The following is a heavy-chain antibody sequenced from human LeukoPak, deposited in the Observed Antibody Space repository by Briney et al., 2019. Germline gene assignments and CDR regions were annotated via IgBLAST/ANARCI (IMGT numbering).Heavy chain of an antibody. J-gene: IGHJ4*02. CDR3: AISAFDY. V-gene: IGHV3-21*04. CDR2: ISSSSSYI. CDR1: GFTFSSYS. Sequence: GGSLRLSCAASGFTFSSYSMNWVRQAPGKGLEWVSSISSSSSYIDYADSVKGRFTISRDNPKNTLYLQMNSLRAEDTAVYYCAISAFDYWGQGTLVTVSS.